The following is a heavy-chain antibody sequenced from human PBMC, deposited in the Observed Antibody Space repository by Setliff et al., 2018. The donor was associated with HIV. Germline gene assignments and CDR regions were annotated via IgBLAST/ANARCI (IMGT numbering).Heavy chain of an antibody. V-gene: IGHV4-4*07. CDR1: GGSISSYY. CDR2: IYASGRT. D-gene: IGHD5-18*01. CDR3: AREIQFSATTYYYYYMDD. J-gene: IGHJ6*03. Sequence: PSETLSLTCTVSGGSISSYYWSWIRQPAGKGLEWIGRIYASGRTNYNASLKSRVTLSVDTSKNQFSLKVTSVTAADTAVYYCAREIQFSATTYYYYYMDDWGRGTTVTVSS.